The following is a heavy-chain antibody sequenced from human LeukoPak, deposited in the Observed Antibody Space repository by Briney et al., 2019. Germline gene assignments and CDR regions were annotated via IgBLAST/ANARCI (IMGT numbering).Heavy chain of an antibody. Sequence: PSETLSLTCTVSGDSVSSYYWSWVRQPPGKRLEWIGGIYYSESATYNPSLKSRVTISLDTSKNQFFLKLSSVTAADTAVYYCARKRSFDLWGQGTLVTVSS. V-gene: IGHV4-59*02. CDR1: GDSVSSYY. CDR2: IYYSESA. D-gene: IGHD3-9*01. CDR3: ARKRSFDL. J-gene: IGHJ4*02.